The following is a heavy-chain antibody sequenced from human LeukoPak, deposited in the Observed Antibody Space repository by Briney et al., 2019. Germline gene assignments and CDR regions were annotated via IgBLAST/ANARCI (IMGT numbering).Heavy chain of an antibody. CDR1: GYTFTSYD. J-gene: IGHJ4*02. Sequence: EASVKVSCKASGYTFTSYDINWVRQATGQGLEWMGWMNPNSGNTGYAQKFQGRVTMTRNTSISTAYMELSSLRSEDTAVYYCARGSPLLRPHFDYWGQGTLVTVSS. D-gene: IGHD6-6*01. CDR2: MNPNSGNT. CDR3: ARGSPLLRPHFDY. V-gene: IGHV1-8*01.